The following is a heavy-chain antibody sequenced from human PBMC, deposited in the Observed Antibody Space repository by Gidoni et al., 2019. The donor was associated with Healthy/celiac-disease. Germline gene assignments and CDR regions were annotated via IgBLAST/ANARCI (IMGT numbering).Heavy chain of an antibody. V-gene: IGHV1-24*01. D-gene: IGHD4-17*01. Sequence: QVQLVQSGAEVNKPGASVKVYCQVSGYTLNEVPLPWVRQAPGKGLEWMGGFDPEGGETIYAQKFQGRVTMTEDTSTDTAYMELSSLRSEDTAVYYCATGRNYGDYYYYYYMDVWGKGTTVTVSS. CDR1: GYTLNEVP. CDR2: FDPEGGET. CDR3: ATGRNYGDYYYYYYMDV. J-gene: IGHJ6*03.